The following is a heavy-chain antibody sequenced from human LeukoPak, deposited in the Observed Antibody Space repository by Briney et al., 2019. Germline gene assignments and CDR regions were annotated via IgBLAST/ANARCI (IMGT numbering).Heavy chain of an antibody. J-gene: IGHJ5*02. Sequence: PGGSLRLSCAASAFTFSSYGMHWVRQAPGKGLEWVAVISYDGSNKYYADSVKGRFTISRDNSKNTLYLQMNSLRAEDTAVYYCAKDRGSRASRNWFDPWGQGTLVTVSS. D-gene: IGHD6-6*01. CDR3: AKDRGSRASRNWFDP. V-gene: IGHV3-30*18. CDR1: AFTFSSYG. CDR2: ISYDGSNK.